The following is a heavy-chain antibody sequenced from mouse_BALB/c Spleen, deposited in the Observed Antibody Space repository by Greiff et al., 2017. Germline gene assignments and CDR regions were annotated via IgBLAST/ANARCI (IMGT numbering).Heavy chain of an antibody. Sequence: QVTLKVSGPGILQPSQTLSLTCSFSGFSLSTSGMGVSWIRQPSGKGLEWLAHIYWDDDKRYNPSLKSRLTISKDTSRNQVFLKITSVDTADTATYYCARYGYDEAMDYWGQGTSVTVSS. CDR3: ARYGYDEAMDY. CDR2: IYWDDDK. CDR1: GFSLSTSGMG. V-gene: IGHV8-12*01. D-gene: IGHD2-2*01. J-gene: IGHJ4*01.